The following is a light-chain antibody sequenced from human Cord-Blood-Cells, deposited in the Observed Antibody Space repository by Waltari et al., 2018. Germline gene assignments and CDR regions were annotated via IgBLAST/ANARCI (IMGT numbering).Light chain of an antibody. CDR1: RRDVGGYNY. V-gene: IGLV2-14*01. J-gene: IGLJ2*01. CDR2: EVS. Sequence: QSALTQPASVSGSPRQSITLSCTGTRRDVGGYNYVFWYQQHPGKAPKLMIYEVSHRPSGVSNRFSGSKSGNTASLTISGLQAEDEADYYCSSYTSSSTVVFGGGTKLTVL. CDR3: SSYTSSSTVV.